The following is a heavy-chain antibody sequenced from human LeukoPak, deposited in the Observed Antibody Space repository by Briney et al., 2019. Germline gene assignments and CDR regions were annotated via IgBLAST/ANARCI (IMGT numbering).Heavy chain of an antibody. V-gene: IGHV3-21*01. CDR1: GFTFSSYS. CDR3: ARCTTGRTFGSLREIKRSREIDY. J-gene: IGHJ4*02. D-gene: IGHD1-1*01. Sequence: GGSLRLSCAASGFTFSSYSMNWVRQAPGKGLEWVSSISSSSSYIYYADSVKGRFTISRDNAKNSLYLQMNSLRVEDTAVYYCARCTTGRTFGSLREIKRSREIDYWGQGTLVTVSS. CDR2: ISSSSSYI.